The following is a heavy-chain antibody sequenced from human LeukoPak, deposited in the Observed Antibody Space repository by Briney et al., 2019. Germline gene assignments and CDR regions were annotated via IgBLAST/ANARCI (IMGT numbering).Heavy chain of an antibody. Sequence: SETLSLTCTVSIYTITTDYYWGWIRQRPGKGLEWIGKIYHTGYVYCNESLKSRDTISVDTPANQFSLKLTSVTAADTAVYYCARQRAVGGALIYWGQGALVTVSS. CDR3: ARQRAVGGALIY. CDR2: IYHTGYV. J-gene: IGHJ4*02. V-gene: IGHV4-38-2*02. CDR1: IYTITTDYY. D-gene: IGHD1-26*01.